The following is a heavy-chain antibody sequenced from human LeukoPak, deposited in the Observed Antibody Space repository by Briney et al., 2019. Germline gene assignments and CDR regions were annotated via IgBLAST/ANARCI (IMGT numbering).Heavy chain of an antibody. D-gene: IGHD6-19*01. J-gene: IGHJ4*02. V-gene: IGHV1-2*02. CDR3: AREFTGAVDF. CDR1: GYTFTGYY. CDR2: INPNSGDT. Sequence: ASVKVSCKASGYTFTGYYIHWVRRAPGQGLEWMGWINPNSGDTNYAQKFQGRVTMTRDTSINKAYMELSSLRSVDTAVYYCAREFTGAVDFWGQGTLVTVSS.